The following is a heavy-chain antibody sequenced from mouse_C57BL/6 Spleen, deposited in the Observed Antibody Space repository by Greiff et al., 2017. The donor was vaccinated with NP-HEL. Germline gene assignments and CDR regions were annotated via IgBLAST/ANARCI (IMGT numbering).Heavy chain of an antibody. D-gene: IGHD1-1*01. J-gene: IGHJ1*03. Sequence: VQLQQSGAELVKPGASVKLSCKASGYTFTSYWMHWVKQRPGQGLEWIGMIHPNSGSTNYNEKFKSKATLTVDKSSSTAYMQLSSLTSEDSAVYYCARSKGNYGSSHWYFDVWGTGTTVTVSS. V-gene: IGHV1-64*01. CDR1: GYTFTSYW. CDR3: ARSKGNYGSSHWYFDV. CDR2: IHPNSGST.